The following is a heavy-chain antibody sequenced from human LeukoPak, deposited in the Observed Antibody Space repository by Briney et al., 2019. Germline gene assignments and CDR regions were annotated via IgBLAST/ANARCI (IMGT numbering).Heavy chain of an antibody. D-gene: IGHD1-26*01. CDR1: GYTFTSYG. V-gene: IGHV1-18*01. CDR2: ISAHQNNT. CDR3: AALVGATPFDY. J-gene: IGHJ4*02. Sequence: ASVKVSCKASGYTFTSYGISWVRQAPGQGLEWMGWISAHQNNTTYAQKFQGRVTMTTDTSTNTAYMELRSLTSDDTAVYYCAALVGATPFDYWGQGTLVTVSS.